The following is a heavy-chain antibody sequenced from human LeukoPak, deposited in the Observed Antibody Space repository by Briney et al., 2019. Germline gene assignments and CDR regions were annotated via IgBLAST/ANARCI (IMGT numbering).Heavy chain of an antibody. J-gene: IGHJ4*02. D-gene: IGHD3-16*01. CDR3: ARLRDYYDPFDF. V-gene: IGHV4-59*08. Sequence: PSETLSLTCTVSGSSMSPYFWSWIRQPPGKRLEWIGYIHYSGSTNYNPSLNSRVTISVTTSKYQFSLKVNSVTAADTAVYYCARLRDYYDPFDFWGQGALVIVSS. CDR1: GSSMSPYF. CDR2: IHYSGST.